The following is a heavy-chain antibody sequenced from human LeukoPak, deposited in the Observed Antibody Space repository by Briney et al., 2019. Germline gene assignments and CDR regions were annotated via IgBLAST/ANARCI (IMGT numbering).Heavy chain of an antibody. J-gene: IGHJ6*02. Sequence: ASVKVSCKVSGYTLTELSMRWVRQAPGKGLEWMGGFDPEDGETIYAQKFQGRVTMTEDTSTDTAYMELSSLRSEDTAVYYCATDRDGKNEPYFYGMDVWGQGTTVTVSS. V-gene: IGHV1-24*01. CDR1: GYTLTELS. CDR2: FDPEDGET. D-gene: IGHD1-1*01. CDR3: ATDRDGKNEPYFYGMDV.